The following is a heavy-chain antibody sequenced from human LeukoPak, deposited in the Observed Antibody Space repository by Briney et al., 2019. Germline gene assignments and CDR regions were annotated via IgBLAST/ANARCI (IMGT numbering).Heavy chain of an antibody. CDR3: ARRSWSDAFDI. V-gene: IGHV4-59*01. D-gene: IGHD6-13*01. Sequence: SETLSLTCTVPGDSISSYYWSWIRQPPGKALEWIGYIYYSGNTNSNPSLKSRVSISLDTSKNLFSLKLSSVTAADTALYYCARRSWSDAFDIWGRGTMVTVSS. CDR1: GDSISSYY. J-gene: IGHJ3*02. CDR2: IYYSGNT.